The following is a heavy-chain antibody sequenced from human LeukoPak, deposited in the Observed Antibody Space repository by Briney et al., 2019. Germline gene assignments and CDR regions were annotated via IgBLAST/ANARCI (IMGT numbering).Heavy chain of an antibody. CDR1: GYTFTIYY. CDR3: ASTYYDGSGSYYLAPRWFDY. V-gene: IGHV1-69*13. Sequence: ASVKVSCKASGYTFTIYYMHWVRQAPGQGLEWMGGIIPIFGTANYAQKFQGRVTITADESTSTAYMELSSLRSEDTAVYYCASTYYDGSGSYYLAPRWFDYWGQGTLVTVSS. D-gene: IGHD3-10*01. CDR2: IIPIFGTA. J-gene: IGHJ4*02.